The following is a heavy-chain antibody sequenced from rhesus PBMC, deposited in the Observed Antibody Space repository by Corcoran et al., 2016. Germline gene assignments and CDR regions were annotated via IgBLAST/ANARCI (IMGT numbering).Heavy chain of an antibody. V-gene: IGHV3S5*01. CDR2: ICYTGGST. CDR3: AKDPTDY. Sequence: EVQLVETGGGLVQPGGSLRLSCAASGFTFSSYGMSWVRQAPGQGLEWVSGICYTGGSTYYADSVKGRFTISRDNSKNTLSLQMNSLRAEDTAVYYCAKDPTDYWGQGVLVTVSS. J-gene: IGHJ4*01. CDR1: GFTFSSYG.